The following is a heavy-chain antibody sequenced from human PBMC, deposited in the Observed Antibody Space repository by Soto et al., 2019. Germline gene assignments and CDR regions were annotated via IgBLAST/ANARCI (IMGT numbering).Heavy chain of an antibody. CDR3: AREVPYGYSRFDY. V-gene: IGHV1-3*01. CDR1: GYTFTNNV. Sequence: ASVKVSCKTSGYTFTNNVIHWVRQAPGQRLEWIGWVNAGNDNTKWSREFQGRLTLTKDTSATTAYMELSSLTPEDTAIYFCAREVPYGYSRFDYWRQGTLVTVSS. J-gene: IGHJ4*02. CDR2: VNAGNDNT. D-gene: IGHD5-18*01.